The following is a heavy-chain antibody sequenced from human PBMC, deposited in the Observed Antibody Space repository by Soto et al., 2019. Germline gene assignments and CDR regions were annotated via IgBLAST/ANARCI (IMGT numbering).Heavy chain of an antibody. CDR2: IHHSGTT. V-gene: IGHV4-34*01. J-gene: IGHJ4*02. Sequence: PSETLSLTCTVYGGSFSSFYWSWIRQSPGKGPEWIGEIHHSGTTNYNPSLKSRVTISVDTYKNQFSLELSSVTAADTAVFHCAKGSSGYWYPHLDYWGQGAPVTVSS. CDR3: AKGSSGYWYPHLDY. CDR1: GGSFSSFY. D-gene: IGHD3-22*01.